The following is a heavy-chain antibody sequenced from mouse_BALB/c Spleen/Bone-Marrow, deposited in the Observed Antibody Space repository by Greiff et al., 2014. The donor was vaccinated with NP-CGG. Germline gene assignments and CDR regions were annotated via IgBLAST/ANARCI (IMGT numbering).Heavy chain of an antibody. CDR2: INPDSSTV. CDR3: ARLNYYGNLFV. Sequence: EVQLVESGGGLVHPGGSLKLSCAASGFDFSSYWMSWVRQAPGKGLEWIGEINPDSSTVNYTPSLKDKFIISRDNAKNTLYLQMSKVRSEDTALYYCARLNYYGNLFVWGAGTTVTVSS. V-gene: IGHV4-1*02. J-gene: IGHJ1*01. CDR1: GFDFSSYW. D-gene: IGHD1-1*01.